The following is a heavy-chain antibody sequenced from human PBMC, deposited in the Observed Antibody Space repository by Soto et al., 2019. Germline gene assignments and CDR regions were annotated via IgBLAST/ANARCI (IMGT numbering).Heavy chain of an antibody. CDR2: ISAYNGNT. CDR3: ARDPAQDGDSTDGMDV. CDR1: GYTFTSYG. J-gene: IGHJ6*02. Sequence: QVQLVQSGAEVKKPGASVKVSCKSSGYTFTSYGISWVRQAPGQGLEWMGWISAYNGNTNYAQKLQGRVTMTTDTSTSTAYMELRSLRSDDTAVYYCARDPAQDGDSTDGMDVWGQGTTVTVSS. D-gene: IGHD4-17*01. V-gene: IGHV1-18*04.